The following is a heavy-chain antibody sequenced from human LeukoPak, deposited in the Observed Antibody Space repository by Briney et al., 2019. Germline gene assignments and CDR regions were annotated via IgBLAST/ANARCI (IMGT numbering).Heavy chain of an antibody. Sequence: GGSLRLSCTASGFTLSSYEMSWIRQAPGKGLEWVSSIDYSGGSTYYADSVKGRFTISRDNSKNTLYLQMTSLRAEDTAVYYCARGGKIPLAGTRSPQYFQHWGQGTLVTVSS. CDR2: IDYSGGST. V-gene: IGHV3-23*01. CDR1: GFTLSSYE. D-gene: IGHD6-19*01. CDR3: ARGGKIPLAGTRSPQYFQH. J-gene: IGHJ1*01.